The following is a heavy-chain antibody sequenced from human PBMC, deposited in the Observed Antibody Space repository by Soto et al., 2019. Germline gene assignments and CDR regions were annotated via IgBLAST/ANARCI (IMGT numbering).Heavy chain of an antibody. Sequence: PSETLSLTCTVSGGSISSGGYYWSWIRQHPGKGLEWIGYIYYSGSTYYNPSLKSRVTISVDTSKNQFSLKLSSVTAADTAVYYCARDRSGYDVGWFDPWGQGTLVTVSS. V-gene: IGHV4-31*02. D-gene: IGHD5-12*01. CDR3: ARDRSGYDVGWFDP. J-gene: IGHJ5*02. CDR1: GGSISSGGYY. CDR2: IYYSGST.